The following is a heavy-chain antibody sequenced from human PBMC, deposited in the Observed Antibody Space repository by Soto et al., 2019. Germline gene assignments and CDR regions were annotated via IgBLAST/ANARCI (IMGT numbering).Heavy chain of an antibody. CDR1: GFTFSSYA. D-gene: IGHD3-3*01. V-gene: IGHV3-23*01. CDR3: AKENTIFGVVIEGYHYYYGLDV. Sequence: PGGSLRLSCAASGFTFSSYAMTWVRQAPGKGLEWVSVISGSGGSTYYADSVKGRFTISRDNSKNTLYLQMNSLRAEDTAIYYCAKENTIFGVVIEGYHYYYGLDVWGQGXTVTVYS. CDR2: ISGSGGST. J-gene: IGHJ6*02.